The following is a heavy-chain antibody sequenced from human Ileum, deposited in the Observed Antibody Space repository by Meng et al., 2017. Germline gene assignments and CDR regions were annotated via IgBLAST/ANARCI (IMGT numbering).Heavy chain of an antibody. D-gene: IGHD6-13*01. Sequence: QLQLQESGPGLVKPSETLSLTCTVSGGSISSSSYYWGWIRQPPGKGLEWIGSIYYSGSTYYNPSLKSRVTILVDASENRFSLKLTSAAAADTAVYFCAAQHTSSGGGYGWFDPWGQGILVTVSS. J-gene: IGHJ5*02. CDR2: IYYSGST. CDR3: AAQHTSSGGGYGWFDP. V-gene: IGHV4-39*07. CDR1: GGSISSSSYY.